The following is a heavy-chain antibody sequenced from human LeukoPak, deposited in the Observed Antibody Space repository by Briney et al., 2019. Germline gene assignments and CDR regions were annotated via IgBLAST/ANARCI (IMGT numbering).Heavy chain of an antibody. CDR2: LYPGDSDT. D-gene: IGHD1-26*01. J-gene: IGHJ4*02. Sequence: GGALKIPCKGSGYSFTSYWIGWVRQMPGKGVEWMGILYPGDSDTRYSTSCQGQVTISADKSISTAYLQWSSLKASDTAMYYCAGGTPTAGSGFDYWGQGTLVSVSS. CDR1: GYSFTSYW. CDR3: AGGTPTAGSGFDY. V-gene: IGHV5-51*01.